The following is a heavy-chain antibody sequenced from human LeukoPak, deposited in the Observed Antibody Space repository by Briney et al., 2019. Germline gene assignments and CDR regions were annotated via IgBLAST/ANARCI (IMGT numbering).Heavy chain of an antibody. D-gene: IGHD2/OR15-2a*01. CDR2: IHYSGFT. J-gene: IGHJ4*02. Sequence: SETLSLTCTVSGGSIGTYYWSWIRQSPGKRLEYIGFIHYSGFTTFNPSLKSRLTMSVDTSKNQFSLKLSFVTAADTAVYYCARLSPTWDLDYWGRGTLVTVSS. CDR1: GGSIGTYY. CDR3: ARLSPTWDLDY. V-gene: IGHV4-59*01.